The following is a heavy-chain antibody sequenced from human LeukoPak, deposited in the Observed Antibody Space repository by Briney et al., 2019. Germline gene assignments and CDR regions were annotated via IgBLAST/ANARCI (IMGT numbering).Heavy chain of an antibody. CDR2: INPNSGGT. D-gene: IGHD3-22*01. CDR1: GYTFIGYY. J-gene: IGHJ6*02. Sequence: GASVKVSCKASGYTFIGYYMHWVRQAPGQGLEWMGWINPNSGGTNYAQKFQGRVTMTRDTSISTAYMELSRLRSDDTAVYYCARGPLDIMITMIVVAHPIYYGMDVWGQGTTVTVSS. CDR3: ARGPLDIMITMIVVAHPIYYGMDV. V-gene: IGHV1-2*02.